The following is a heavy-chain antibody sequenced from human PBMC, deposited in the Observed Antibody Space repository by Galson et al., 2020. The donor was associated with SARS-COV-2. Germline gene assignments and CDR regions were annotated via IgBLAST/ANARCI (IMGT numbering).Heavy chain of an antibody. J-gene: IGHJ4*03. CDR3: AGDGTGNRYCYPYFFPY. D-gene: IGHD5-18*01. CDR1: GFTFSDYY. Sequence: GESLKISCEASGFTFSDYYMSWFRQAPGKGLEWLSYISSYSSYTDYADSVKGRFTISRDNAQNSLYLQMNNLRAEDTAVYYWAGDGTGNRYCYPYFFPYWGQGGLVNVS. CDR2: ISSYSSYT. V-gene: IGHV3-11*06.